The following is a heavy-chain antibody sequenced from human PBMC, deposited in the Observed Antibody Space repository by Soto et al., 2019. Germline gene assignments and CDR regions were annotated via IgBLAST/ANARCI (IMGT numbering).Heavy chain of an antibody. CDR1: GGTFSSYA. J-gene: IGHJ6*02. CDR2: IIPIFGTA. CDR3: ARPDIVATMAYYYGMDV. D-gene: IGHD5-12*01. Sequence: QVQLVQSGAEVKKPGSSVKVSCKASGGTFSSYAISWVRQAPGQGLEWMGGIIPIFGTANYAQKFQGRVTITAVESTSTAYMELSSLRSEDTAVYYCARPDIVATMAYYYGMDVWGQGTTVTVSS. V-gene: IGHV1-69*01.